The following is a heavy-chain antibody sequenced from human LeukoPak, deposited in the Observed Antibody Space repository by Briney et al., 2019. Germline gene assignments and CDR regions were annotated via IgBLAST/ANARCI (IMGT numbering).Heavy chain of an antibody. CDR1: GYSISSGYY. CDR2: IYHSGST. V-gene: IGHV4-38-2*02. CDR3: ARESIAARHVGSVDY. D-gene: IGHD6-6*01. Sequence: SETLSLTCTVSGYSISSGYYWGWIRQPPGKGLEWIGSIYHSGSTYYNPSVKSRVTISVDTSKNQFSLKLSSVTAADTAVYYCARESIAARHVGSVDYWGQGTLVTVSS. J-gene: IGHJ4*02.